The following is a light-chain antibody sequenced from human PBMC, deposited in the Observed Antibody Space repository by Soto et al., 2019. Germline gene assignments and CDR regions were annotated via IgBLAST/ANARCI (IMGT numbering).Light chain of an antibody. CDR3: QQYNNCQLS. Sequence: DIQMTQSPSTLSASVGDRFTITCRASQSISTRLAWYQQKPGKAPRLLMFGNSNWATGFPARFSGSGSGTEFTLTISTLQPEDVAIYYCQQYNNCQLSFGQGTKVDIK. CDR1: QSISTR. CDR2: GNS. J-gene: IGKJ1*01. V-gene: IGKV1-5*01.